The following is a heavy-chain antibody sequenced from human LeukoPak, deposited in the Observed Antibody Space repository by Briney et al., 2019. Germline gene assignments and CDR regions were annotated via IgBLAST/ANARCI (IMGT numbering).Heavy chain of an antibody. CDR2: ISSSSSTI. V-gene: IGHV3-48*02. CDR3: AREGYYGSGSSQPLDY. CDR1: GFTFSSYG. D-gene: IGHD3-10*01. J-gene: IGHJ4*02. Sequence: SGGSLRLSCAASGFTFSSYGMHWVRQAPGKGLEWVSYISSSSSTIYYADSVKGRFTISRDNAKNSLYLQMNSLRDEDTAVYYCAREGYYGSGSSQPLDYWGQGTLVTVSS.